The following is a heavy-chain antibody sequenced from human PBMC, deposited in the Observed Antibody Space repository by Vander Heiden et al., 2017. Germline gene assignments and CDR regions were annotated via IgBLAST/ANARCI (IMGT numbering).Heavy chain of an antibody. D-gene: IGHD4-17*01. J-gene: IGHJ4*02. CDR2: IRSSSSTI. V-gene: IGHV3-48*01. Sequence: EVQLVESGGGLVQPGGSLRLSCAASGLTLSRYGMTWVGQAPGKGLEWVSYIRSSSSTIYYADSVKGRFTISRDNAKNSLYLQMNNLRAEDTAVYYCARALTTYGDWGQGTLVTVSS. CDR1: GLTLSRYG. CDR3: ARALTTYGD.